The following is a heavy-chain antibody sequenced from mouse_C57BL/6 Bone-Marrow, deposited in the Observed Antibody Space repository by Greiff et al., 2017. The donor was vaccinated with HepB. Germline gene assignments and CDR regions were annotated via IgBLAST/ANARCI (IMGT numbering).Heavy chain of an antibody. D-gene: IGHD2-2*01. Sequence: EVKLVESGGGLVKPGGSLKLSCAASGFTFSSYAMSWVRQTPEKRLEWVATISDGGSYTYYPDNVKGRFTISRDNAKNNLYLQMSHLKSEDTAMYYCARESYYGYDAAMDYWGQGTSVTVSS. J-gene: IGHJ4*01. CDR1: GFTFSSYA. V-gene: IGHV5-4*01. CDR2: ISDGGSYT. CDR3: ARESYYGYDAAMDY.